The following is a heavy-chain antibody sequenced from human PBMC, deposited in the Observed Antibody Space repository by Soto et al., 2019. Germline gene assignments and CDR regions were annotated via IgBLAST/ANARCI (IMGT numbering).Heavy chain of an antibody. CDR2: ISSSGSTI. V-gene: IGHV3-48*03. D-gene: IGHD2-2*01. CDR3: ARDDIVVVPAAAGSMDV. CDR1: GFTFSSYE. Sequence: EVQLVESGGGLVQPGGSLRLSCAASGFTFSSYEMNWVRQAPGKGLEWVPYISSSGSTIYYADSVKGRFTISRDNAKNSLYLQMNSLRAEDTAVYYCARDDIVVVPAAAGSMDVWGQGTTVTVSS. J-gene: IGHJ6*02.